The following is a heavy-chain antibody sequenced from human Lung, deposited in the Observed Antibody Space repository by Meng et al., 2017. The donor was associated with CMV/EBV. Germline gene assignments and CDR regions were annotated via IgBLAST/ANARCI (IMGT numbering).Heavy chain of an antibody. CDR1: GFTFNSFW. CDR2: IHQDGSES. Sequence: GGSLRLXCAASGFTFNSFWMSWVRQAPGKGLEWVASIHQDGSESFYVESVRGRFTISRDNAKNSLYVQMSSLRAEDTAVYYCARELGGYSHGKNSGYHQYGMDVWGQGTTVTVPS. J-gene: IGHJ6*02. V-gene: IGHV3-7*01. D-gene: IGHD5-18*01. CDR3: ARELGGYSHGKNSGYHQYGMDV.